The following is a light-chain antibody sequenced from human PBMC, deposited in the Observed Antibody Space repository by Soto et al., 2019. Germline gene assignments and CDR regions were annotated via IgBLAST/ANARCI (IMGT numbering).Light chain of an antibody. J-gene: IGKJ1*01. CDR1: QTLSNR. Sequence: EILMTQSRSSLSSFPVEIVTLSCRASQTLSNRLAWYQHKPGQAPRLLIYVTSNRATGIPARFSGSGSGTDYTLTISSLEPEDSAVYYCHQRQSWPRTFGQGTKVDIK. CDR2: VTS. CDR3: HQRQSWPRT. V-gene: IGKV3-11*01.